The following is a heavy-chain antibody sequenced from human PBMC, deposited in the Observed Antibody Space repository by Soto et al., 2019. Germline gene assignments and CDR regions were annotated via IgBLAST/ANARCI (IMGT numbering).Heavy chain of an antibody. CDR2: IKTSGGST. J-gene: IGHJ4*02. Sequence: QVQLVQSGAEVKKPGASVKISCKASGYTFTNYDMHWVRQAPGQGLKWMGIIKTSGGSTNSAQMFQGRVTMTRDTTTSTVYMELNSLISEDTAVYYCTRGGYSSSSFDYWGQGTLVTVSS. V-gene: IGHV1-46*03. CDR3: TRGGYSSSSFDY. D-gene: IGHD6-6*01. CDR1: GYTFTNYD.